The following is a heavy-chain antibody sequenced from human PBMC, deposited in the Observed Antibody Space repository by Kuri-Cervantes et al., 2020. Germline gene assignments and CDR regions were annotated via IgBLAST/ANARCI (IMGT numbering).Heavy chain of an antibody. CDR2: ISDDGRTT. Sequence: GESLKISCAASGFTFSNYWMHWVRQAPGKGLVWVSRISDDGRTTDYADSVKGRFTISRDNAKNTLYLEMNSLRAEDTAVYYCAREEPFYYDSSGYYYDYWGQGTLVTVSS. CDR1: GFTFSNYW. D-gene: IGHD3-22*01. V-gene: IGHV3-74*01. J-gene: IGHJ4*02. CDR3: AREEPFYYDSSGYYYDY.